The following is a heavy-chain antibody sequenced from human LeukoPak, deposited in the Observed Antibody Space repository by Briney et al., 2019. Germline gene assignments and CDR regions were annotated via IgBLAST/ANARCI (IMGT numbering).Heavy chain of an antibody. Sequence: GGSLRLSCEASGFTFSDAWMSWVRQAPGRGLEWVGRIQREIDGGTTDYASPVKCRFTISRDDSKNTLYLQMNSLKIEDTAVYYCATELLSHFDYWSQGTLVTVSS. CDR2: IQREIDGGTT. D-gene: IGHD2-21*02. V-gene: IGHV3-15*01. J-gene: IGHJ4*02. CDR1: GFTFSDAW. CDR3: ATELLSHFDY.